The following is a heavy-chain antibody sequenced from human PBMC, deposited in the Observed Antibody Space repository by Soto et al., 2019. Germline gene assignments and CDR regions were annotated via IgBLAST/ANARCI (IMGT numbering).Heavy chain of an antibody. V-gene: IGHV4-34*01. CDR3: ARVREGYSYGFQY. CDR2: ITHGGST. J-gene: IGHJ1*01. D-gene: IGHD5-18*01. Sequence: SETLSLTSAVYGGSFSGYYWSWIRQPPGKGLEWIGEITHGGSTRYNSSLQSRVSISVDTSKNQFSLSLSSMTAADTSVYYCARVREGYSYGFQYWGQGTLVTVSS. CDR1: GGSFSGYY.